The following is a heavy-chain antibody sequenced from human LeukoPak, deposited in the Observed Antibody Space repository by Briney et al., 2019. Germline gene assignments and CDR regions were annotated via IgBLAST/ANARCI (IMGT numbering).Heavy chain of an antibody. CDR3: ATSYGDYGLYFDY. J-gene: IGHJ4*02. CDR2: IYYSGST. D-gene: IGHD4-17*01. Sequence: SETLSLTCTVYGGSLSGYYWSWIRQSPGKGLEWIGYIYYSGSTYYNPSLKSRVTISLDTSKNQFSLKLSSVTAADTAVYYCATSYGDYGLYFDYWGQGTLVTVSS. CDR1: GGSLSGYY. V-gene: IGHV4-59*06.